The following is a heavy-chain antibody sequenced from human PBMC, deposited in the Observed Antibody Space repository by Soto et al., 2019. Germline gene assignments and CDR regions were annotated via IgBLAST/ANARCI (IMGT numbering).Heavy chain of an antibody. CDR1: GGTFNNCT. D-gene: IGHD4-17*01. Sequence: QVQLVQSGAEVKKPGSSVRVSCKASGGTFNNCTISWVRQAPGQGLEWMGRIIPIFGITNYAQKFQGRVTITADKSTSTAYMELSSLRSEDMAVYYCARSSGYGDSSEGLDIWGQGTMVTVSS. J-gene: IGHJ3*02. V-gene: IGHV1-69*02. CDR2: IIPIFGIT. CDR3: ARSSGYGDSSEGLDI.